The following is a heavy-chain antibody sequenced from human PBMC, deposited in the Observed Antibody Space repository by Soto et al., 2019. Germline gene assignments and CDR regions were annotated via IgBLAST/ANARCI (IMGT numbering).Heavy chain of an antibody. Sequence: GASVKVSCKASGGTFSRHIISWVRQAPGQGLEWMGRIIPTVEMPSFPQKFQGRVTITADKFTSTAYMELSSLRSEDTAVYYCAGQLYDFWSGPVNDAFDIWGQGTMVTVSS. D-gene: IGHD3-3*01. J-gene: IGHJ3*02. CDR2: IIPTVEMP. CDR1: GGTFSRHI. CDR3: AGQLYDFWSGPVNDAFDI. V-gene: IGHV1-69*02.